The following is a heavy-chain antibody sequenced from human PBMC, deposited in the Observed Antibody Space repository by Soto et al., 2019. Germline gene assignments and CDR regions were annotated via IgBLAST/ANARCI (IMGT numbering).Heavy chain of an antibody. Sequence: SETLSLTYTVSGGSISSYYWSWIRQPPGKGLEWIGYIYYSGSTNYNPSLKSRVTISVDTSKNQFSLKLSSVTAADTAVYYCARHGPLSYYDSSGYYSGDPEYFQHWGQGTLVTVSS. J-gene: IGHJ1*01. CDR3: ARHGPLSYYDSSGYYSGDPEYFQH. CDR1: GGSISSYY. V-gene: IGHV4-59*08. D-gene: IGHD3-22*01. CDR2: IYYSGST.